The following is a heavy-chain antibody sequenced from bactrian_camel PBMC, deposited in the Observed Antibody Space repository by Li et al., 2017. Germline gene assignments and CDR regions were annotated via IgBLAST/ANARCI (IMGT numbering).Heavy chain of an antibody. V-gene: IGHV3S31*01. Sequence: VQLVESGGGLVQPGGSLRLSCAASGFPFSSYAMNWVRQAPGKGLEWVLTVSFRGDRTYYGDSVKGRFTISRDNADNTLYLQMNSLKPEDTAVYYCVREEQGGGWYDFDTGYWGQGTQVTVS. CDR3: VREEQGGGWYDFDTGY. J-gene: IGHJ4*01. CDR1: GFPFSSYA. D-gene: IGHD6*01. CDR2: VSFRGDRT.